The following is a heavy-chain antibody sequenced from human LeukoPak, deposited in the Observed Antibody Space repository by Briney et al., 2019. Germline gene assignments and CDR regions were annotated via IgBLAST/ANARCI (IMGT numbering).Heavy chain of an antibody. CDR3: VRQPDSARYGFDF. V-gene: IGHV3-13*01. CDR1: GFTFSNYD. D-gene: IGHD1-26*01. J-gene: IGHJ4*02. CDR2: IGSSGDT. Sequence: GGSLRLSCSASGFTFSNYDIHWVRQATGKGLEWVPAIGSSGDTYYIDSVKGRFTISRESAKNSLYLQMNSLRAEDTAVYYCVRQPDSARYGFDFWGRGTLVTVSS.